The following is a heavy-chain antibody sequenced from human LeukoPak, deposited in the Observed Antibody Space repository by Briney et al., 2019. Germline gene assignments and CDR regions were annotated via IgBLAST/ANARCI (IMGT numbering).Heavy chain of an antibody. CDR2: IYYSGST. CDR3: AKYYYDSSGYYPYFDY. D-gene: IGHD3-22*01. V-gene: IGHV4-39*01. CDR1: GGSISSSSFY. J-gene: IGHJ4*02. Sequence: SETLSLTCTVSGGSISSSSFYWGWIRQPPGKGLEWVGSIYYSGSTYYNPSLKSRVTISVDTSKNQFSLKLSSVTAADTGVYYCAKYYYDSSGYYPYFDYWGQGTLVTVSS.